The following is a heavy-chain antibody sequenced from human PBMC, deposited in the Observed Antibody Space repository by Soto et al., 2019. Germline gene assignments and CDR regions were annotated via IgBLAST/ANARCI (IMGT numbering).Heavy chain of an antibody. D-gene: IGHD1-26*01. Sequence: GGPLRLSCAASGFTFSSYGMDWVRQAPGKGLEWVAVISYDGSNKYYADSVKGRFTISRDNSKNTLYLQMNSLRAEDTAVYYCAKDLEVGATNIDYWGQGTLVTVSS. CDR1: GFTFSSYG. CDR3: AKDLEVGATNIDY. CDR2: ISYDGSNK. J-gene: IGHJ4*02. V-gene: IGHV3-30*18.